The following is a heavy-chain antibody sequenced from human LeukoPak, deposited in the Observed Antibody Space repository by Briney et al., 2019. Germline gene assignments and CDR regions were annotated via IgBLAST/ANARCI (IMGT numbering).Heavy chain of an antibody. CDR2: ISGSGDST. D-gene: IGHD6-13*01. J-gene: IGHJ4*02. V-gene: IGHV3-23*01. Sequence: GGSLRLSCAASGFTLSNYAMSWVRQAPGKGLEWVSAISGSGDSTYYADSVKGRFTISIDNSKNTLYLQLNSLRAEDTAVYYCAKGAHGLLGIASAGMLFDYWGQGTLVTVSS. CDR3: AKGAHGLLGIASAGMLFDY. CDR1: GFTLSNYA.